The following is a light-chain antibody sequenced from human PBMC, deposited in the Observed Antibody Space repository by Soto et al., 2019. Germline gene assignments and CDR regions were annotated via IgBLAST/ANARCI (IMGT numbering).Light chain of an antibody. CDR1: QTISNW. J-gene: IGKJ2*01. Sequence: DIQMTQSPSTLSASVGDRVTITCRASQTISNWLAWYQQKPGKAPKLLIFDASTWESGVPSRFSGSGSGTEFTLTISSLQPDDFATYYCHQYSSFLYTFGQGTKLEIK. V-gene: IGKV1-5*01. CDR2: DAS. CDR3: HQYSSFLYT.